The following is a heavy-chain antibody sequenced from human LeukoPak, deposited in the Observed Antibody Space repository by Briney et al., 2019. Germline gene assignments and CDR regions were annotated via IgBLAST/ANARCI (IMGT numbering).Heavy chain of an antibody. J-gene: IGHJ4*02. CDR3: AKDLYHYDSTGYAFDY. Sequence: GGSLRLSCAASGFTFSSYAMIWVRQAPGKGLEWVSAISGSGGSTCYADSVKGRFTISRDNSKNTLYLQMNSLRAGDTAVYYCAKDLYHYDSTGYAFDYWGQGTLVTVSS. V-gene: IGHV3-23*01. CDR1: GFTFSSYA. D-gene: IGHD3-22*01. CDR2: ISGSGGST.